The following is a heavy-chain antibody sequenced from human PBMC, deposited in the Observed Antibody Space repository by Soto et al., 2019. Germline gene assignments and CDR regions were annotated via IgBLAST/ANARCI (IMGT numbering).Heavy chain of an antibody. V-gene: IGHV3-33*01. CDR3: AREGFYY. CDR2: IWYDGSNK. Sequence: QVQLVESGGGVVQPGRSLRLSCAASGFTFSSYGMHWVRQAPGKGLEWVAVIWYDGSNKYYADSVKGRFTISRDNSKNTLDLQMNSLRAEDTAVYYCAREGFYYWGQGTLVTGSS. CDR1: GFTFSSYG. J-gene: IGHJ4*02.